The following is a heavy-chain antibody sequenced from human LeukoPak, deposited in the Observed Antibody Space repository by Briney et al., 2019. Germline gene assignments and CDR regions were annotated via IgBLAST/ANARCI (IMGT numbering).Heavy chain of an antibody. CDR3: ARSQYSYDFFDY. Sequence: KASETLSLTCTVSGGSISYYYWTWIRQPPGKGLEWIGSIYYSGSTNYNPSLKGRVTISVDTSKNQFSLKLSSVTAADTAMYYCARSQYSYDFFDYWGQGTLVTVPS. D-gene: IGHD5-18*01. V-gene: IGHV4-59*08. J-gene: IGHJ4*02. CDR2: IYYSGST. CDR1: GGSISYYY.